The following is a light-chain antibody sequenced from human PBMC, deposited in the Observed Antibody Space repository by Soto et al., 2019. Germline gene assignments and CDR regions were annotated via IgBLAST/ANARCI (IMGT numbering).Light chain of an antibody. CDR3: QQYNDWLWT. V-gene: IGKV3-15*01. Sequence: EIVMTQSPATLSVSPGERATLSGMASQSVSSYLVWYQQKPGQGPRLLIYGASTRAAGIPARFSGSGSGTEFTLTISSLQSEDLAVYYCQQYNDWLWTFGQGTKVDIK. CDR2: GAS. J-gene: IGKJ1*01. CDR1: QSVSSY.